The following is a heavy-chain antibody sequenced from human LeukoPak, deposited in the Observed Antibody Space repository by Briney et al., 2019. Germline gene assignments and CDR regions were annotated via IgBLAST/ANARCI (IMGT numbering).Heavy chain of an antibody. D-gene: IGHD5-24*01. Sequence: GGSLRLSCAAPGFMFSSNWMSWVRLAPGKGLEWVANIKEDGTETYHVDSVKGRFTISRDNAKNSLYLQMNSLRVEDTAVYYCAKEGRSLQTYWGQGTLVTVSS. CDR1: GFMFSSNW. CDR2: IKEDGTET. J-gene: IGHJ4*02. CDR3: AKEGRSLQTY. V-gene: IGHV3-7*03.